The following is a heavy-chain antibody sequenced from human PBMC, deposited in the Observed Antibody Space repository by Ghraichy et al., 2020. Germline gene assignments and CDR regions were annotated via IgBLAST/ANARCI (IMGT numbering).Heavy chain of an antibody. CDR2: IDSRGTA. CDR3: ARHWDDGSYPHRYYFDS. D-gene: IGHD1-26*01. CDR1: GDSIVTYS. V-gene: IGHV4-4*09. Sequence: SETLSLTCSVSGDSIVTYSWSWIRQPPGRGLEWIGHIDSRGTAKYNPSLESRITVSADTSNNRLSLIMTSVTAAYTAVYFCARHWDDGSYPHRYYFDSWSPGTLVTVSS. J-gene: IGHJ4*02.